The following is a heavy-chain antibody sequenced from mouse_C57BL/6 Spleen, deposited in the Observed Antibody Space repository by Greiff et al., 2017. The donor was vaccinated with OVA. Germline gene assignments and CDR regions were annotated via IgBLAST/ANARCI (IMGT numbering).Heavy chain of an antibody. V-gene: IGHV1-19*01. D-gene: IGHD4-1*01. J-gene: IGHJ4*01. CDR3: ARKLTVSYAMDY. Sequence: VQLKESGPVLVKPGASVKMSCKASGYTFTDYYMNWVKQSHGKSLEWIGVINPYNGGTSYNQKFKGKATLTVDKSSSTAYMELNSLTSEDSAVYYCARKLTVSYAMDYWGQGTSVTVSS. CDR1: GYTFTDYY. CDR2: INPYNGGT.